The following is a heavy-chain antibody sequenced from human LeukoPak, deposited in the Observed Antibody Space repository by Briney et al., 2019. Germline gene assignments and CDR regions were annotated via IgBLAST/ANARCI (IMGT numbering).Heavy chain of an antibody. D-gene: IGHD3-22*01. J-gene: IGHJ4*02. Sequence: PSETLSLTCTVSGGSISSYYWSWIRQPPGKGLEWIGYIYYSGSTNYNPSLKSRVTISVDTSKNQFSLKLSSVTAADTAVYYCARAGYYYDSSDFDYWGQGTLVTVSS. CDR1: GGSISSYY. CDR2: IYYSGST. V-gene: IGHV4-59*08. CDR3: ARAGYYYDSSDFDY.